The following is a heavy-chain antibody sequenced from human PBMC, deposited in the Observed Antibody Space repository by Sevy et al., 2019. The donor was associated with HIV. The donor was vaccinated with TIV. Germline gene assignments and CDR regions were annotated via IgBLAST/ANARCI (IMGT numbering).Heavy chain of an antibody. CDR2: IYYSGST. D-gene: IGHD3-3*01. CDR1: GGSVSSGSYY. CDR3: ARDSGFLDMGGDYYYGMDV. V-gene: IGHV4-61*01. J-gene: IGHJ6*02. Sequence: SETLSLTCTVSGGSVSSGSYYWSWIRQPPGKGLEWIGYIYYSGSTNYNPSLKSRVTISVDTSKNQFSLKLSSVTAADTAVYYCARDSGFLDMGGDYYYGMDVWGQGTTVTVSS.